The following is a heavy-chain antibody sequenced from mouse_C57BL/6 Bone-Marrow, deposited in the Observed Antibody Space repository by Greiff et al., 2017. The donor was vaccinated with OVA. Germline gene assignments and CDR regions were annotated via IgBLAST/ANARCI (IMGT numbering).Heavy chain of an antibody. V-gene: IGHV15-2*01. CDR1: DSEVFPIAY. CDR2: ILPSIGRT. J-gene: IGHJ1*03. Sequence: VQLQQSGSELRSPGSSVKLSCKNFDSEVFPIAYMSWVRQKPGHGFEWIGGILPSIGRTIYGEKFEDKATLDADTLSNTAYLELNSLTSEDSAIYYCARTGSFYGSSYLYWYFDVWGTGTTVTVSS. CDR3: ARTGSFYGSSYLYWYFDV. D-gene: IGHD1-1*01.